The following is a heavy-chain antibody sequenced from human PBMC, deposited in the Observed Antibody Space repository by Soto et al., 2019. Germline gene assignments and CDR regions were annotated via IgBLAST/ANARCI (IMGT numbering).Heavy chain of an antibody. CDR1: GGSFSGYY. Sequence: KPSETLSLTCAVYGGSFSGYYWSWIRQPPGKGLEWIGEINHSGSTNYNPSLKSRVTISVDTSKNQFSLKLSSVAAADTAVYYCARGLTMIVVFHYWGQGTLVTVSS. CDR2: INHSGST. CDR3: ARGLTMIVVFHY. J-gene: IGHJ4*02. D-gene: IGHD3-22*01. V-gene: IGHV4-34*01.